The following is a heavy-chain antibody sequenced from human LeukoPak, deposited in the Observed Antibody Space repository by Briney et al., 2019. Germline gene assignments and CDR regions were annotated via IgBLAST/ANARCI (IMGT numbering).Heavy chain of an antibody. CDR1: GFTFSSYG. V-gene: IGHV3-33*01. Sequence: GGSLRLSCAASGFTFSSYGMHWVRQAPGKGLEWVAVIWYDGSNKYYADSVKGRFTISRDNSKNTLYLQMNSLRAEDTAVYYCARDDSTSWYQEYWGQGTLVTVSS. CDR2: IWYDGSNK. J-gene: IGHJ4*02. D-gene: IGHD6-13*01. CDR3: ARDDSTSWYQEY.